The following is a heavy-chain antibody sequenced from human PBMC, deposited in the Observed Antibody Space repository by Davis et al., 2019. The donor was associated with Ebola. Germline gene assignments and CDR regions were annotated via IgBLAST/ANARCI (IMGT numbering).Heavy chain of an antibody. Sequence: SQTLSLTCAISGDSVSSNSAAWNWIRQSPSRGLEWLGRTYYRSKWYNDYAVSVKSRITINPDTSKNQFSLKLSSVTAADTAVYYCARGRRSRLLRGYYYYGMDVWGQGTTVTVSS. J-gene: IGHJ6*02. CDR2: TYYRSKWYN. V-gene: IGHV6-1*01. CDR1: GDSVSSNSAA. D-gene: IGHD3-3*01. CDR3: ARGRRSRLLRGYYYYGMDV.